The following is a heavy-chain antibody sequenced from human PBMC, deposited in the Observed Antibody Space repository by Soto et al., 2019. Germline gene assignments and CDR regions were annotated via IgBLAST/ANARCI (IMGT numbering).Heavy chain of an antibody. Sequence: WWSLRLSCLASGFIFRSYAMHWFRQAPGKGLEWVAVITYDGANGYYADSVRGRFAISRDNSKSTLFLQMNSLRPEDTAVYYCARAFSGSYPNFDYWGQGPLVTVSS. CDR1: GFIFRSYA. CDR2: ITYDGANG. D-gene: IGHD1-26*01. V-gene: IGHV3-30*09. J-gene: IGHJ4*02. CDR3: ARAFSGSYPNFDY.